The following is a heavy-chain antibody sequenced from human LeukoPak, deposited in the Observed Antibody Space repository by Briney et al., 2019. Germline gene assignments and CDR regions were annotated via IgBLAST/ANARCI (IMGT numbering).Heavy chain of an antibody. CDR2: INHCGST. CDR3: AGAGGSAGSSLDFDY. V-gene: IGHV4-34*03. CDR1: GGSFSGYY. Sequence: SETLSLNCAVYGGSFSGYYWSWIRQPPGKGPEWIGEINHCGSTNHNPPLHSRVTLPVDASKNQFSLQLSSLTAAGTSLYSLAGAGGSAGSSLDFDYWGQGTPVTVSS. J-gene: IGHJ4*02. D-gene: IGHD6-13*01.